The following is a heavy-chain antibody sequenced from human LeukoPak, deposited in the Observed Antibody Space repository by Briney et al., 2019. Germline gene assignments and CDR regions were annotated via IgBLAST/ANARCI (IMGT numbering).Heavy chain of an antibody. Sequence: GESLKISCKGSGYSFTSYWIGWVRQMPGKGLEWMGIIYPDDSDTRYGPSFQGQVTISADKSISTAYLQWSSLKASDTAMYYCARYYYDSSGPPPTAFDIWGQGTMVTVSS. CDR1: GYSFTSYW. CDR3: ARYYYDSSGPPPTAFDI. CDR2: IYPDDSDT. D-gene: IGHD3-22*01. V-gene: IGHV5-51*01. J-gene: IGHJ3*02.